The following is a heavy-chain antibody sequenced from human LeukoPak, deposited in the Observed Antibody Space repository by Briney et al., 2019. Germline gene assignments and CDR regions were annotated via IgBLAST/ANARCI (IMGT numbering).Heavy chain of an antibody. Sequence: SVKVSCKASGGTFSSYAISWVRQAPGQGLEWMGGIIPIFGTANYAQKFQGRVTITADKSTSTAYMELSSLRSEDTAVYYCARSGGLWLLTYYFDYWGQGTLVTVSS. D-gene: IGHD3-22*01. V-gene: IGHV1-69*06. CDR1: GGTFSSYA. CDR3: ARSGGLWLLTYYFDY. J-gene: IGHJ4*02. CDR2: IIPIFGTA.